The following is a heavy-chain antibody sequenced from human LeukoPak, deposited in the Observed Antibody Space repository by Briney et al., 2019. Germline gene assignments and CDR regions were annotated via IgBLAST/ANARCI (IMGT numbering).Heavy chain of an antibody. CDR2: TRNKARGYTT. CDR1: GVTLSDHH. D-gene: IGHD3-22*01. J-gene: IGHJ3*02. CDR3: ARDGAGGDNSAFDI. Sequence: GGSLRLSCAASGVTLSDHHMDWVRQAPGKGLEWVGRTRNKARGYTTEYAASVRGRFTISRDDSKTLVYLQMNSLKTEDRAVYFCARDGAGGDNSAFDIWGQGTVVTVSS. V-gene: IGHV3-72*01.